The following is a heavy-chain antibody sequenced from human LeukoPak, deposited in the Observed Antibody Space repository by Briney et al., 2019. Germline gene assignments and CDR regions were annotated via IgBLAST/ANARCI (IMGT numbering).Heavy chain of an antibody. V-gene: IGHV4-34*01. D-gene: IGHD5-18*01. Sequence: SETLSLICAVYGGSFSGYYWSWIRQPPGKGLEWIGEINHSGSTNYNPSLKSRVTISVDTSKNQFSLKLSSVTAADTAVYYCARGRIQLWLRIWDYWGQGTLVTVSS. J-gene: IGHJ4*02. CDR2: INHSGST. CDR3: ARGRIQLWLRIWDY. CDR1: GGSFSGYY.